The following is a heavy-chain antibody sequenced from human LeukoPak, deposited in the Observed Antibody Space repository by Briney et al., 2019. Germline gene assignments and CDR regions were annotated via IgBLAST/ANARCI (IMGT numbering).Heavy chain of an antibody. J-gene: IGHJ4*02. V-gene: IGHV3-21*01. D-gene: IGHD6-13*01. CDR3: ARGALYSSPFPLDY. CDR2: ISSSSTYI. CDR1: GFTLSSYS. Sequence: GGSLRLSCAASGFTLSSYSMNWVRQAPGKGREWVSSISSSSTYISHADSVKGPPTISRDNAKNSLYLQMNSLRAEDTAVYYCARGALYSSPFPLDYXGQGTLVTVSS.